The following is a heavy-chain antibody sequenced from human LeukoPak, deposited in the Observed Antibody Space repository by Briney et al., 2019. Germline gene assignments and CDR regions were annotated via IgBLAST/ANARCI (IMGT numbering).Heavy chain of an antibody. CDR3: ARLQSMVRIDYFDY. CDR1: GYSFTSYW. CDR2: IYPGDSDT. V-gene: IGHV5-51*01. Sequence: GESLKISCKGSGYSFTSYWIGWVRRMPGKGREWMGIIYPGDSDTRYRPSCQGQVTISADKSITTAYRQCSSLKASDTAMYYCARLQSMVRIDYFDYWGQGTLVTVSS. D-gene: IGHD3-10*01. J-gene: IGHJ4*02.